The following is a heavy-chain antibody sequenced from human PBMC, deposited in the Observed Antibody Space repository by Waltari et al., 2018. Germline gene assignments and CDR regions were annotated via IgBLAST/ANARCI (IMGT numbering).Heavy chain of an antibody. CDR2: ISSSSRYK. CDR1: GFTFSSYS. Sequence: EVQLVESGGGLVKPGGSLRLSCAASGFTFSSYSMNWVRHAPGKGLGWVSSISSSSRYKYYADSVKGRFTITKDNAKNSLYLPMNSLRAEDTAVYYCARDPDYYGSGKPFDYWGQGTLVTVSS. CDR3: ARDPDYYGSGKPFDY. J-gene: IGHJ4*02. D-gene: IGHD3-10*01. V-gene: IGHV3-21*01.